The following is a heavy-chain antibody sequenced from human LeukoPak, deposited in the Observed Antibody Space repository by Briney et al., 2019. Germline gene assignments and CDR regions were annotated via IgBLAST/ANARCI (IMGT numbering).Heavy chain of an antibody. CDR2: ISSSSSYI. J-gene: IGHJ6*02. V-gene: IGHV3-21*01. Sequence: GGSLRLSCAASGFTFSSYSMNWVRQAPGKGLEWVSSISSSSSYIYYADSVKGRFTISRDNAKNSLYLQMNSLRAEDTAVYYCARDKMEKDEYYYYYGMDVWGQGTPVIVSS. CDR3: ARDKMEKDEYYYYYGMDV. CDR1: GFTFSSYS. D-gene: IGHD5-24*01.